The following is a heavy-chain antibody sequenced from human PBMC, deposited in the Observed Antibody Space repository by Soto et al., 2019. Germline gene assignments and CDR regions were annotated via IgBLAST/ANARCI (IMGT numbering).Heavy chain of an antibody. V-gene: IGHV3-15*07. CDR3: TTDLSSSWSNWFDP. J-gene: IGHJ5*02. D-gene: IGHD6-13*01. CDR2: IKSKTDGGTT. CDR1: GFTFSNAW. Sequence: GGSLRLSCAASGFTFSNAWMNWVRQAPGKGLEWVGRIKSKTDGGTTDYAAPVKGRFTISSDNSKNTLYLQMNSLKTEDTAVYYCTTDLSSSWSNWFDPWGQGTLVTVSS.